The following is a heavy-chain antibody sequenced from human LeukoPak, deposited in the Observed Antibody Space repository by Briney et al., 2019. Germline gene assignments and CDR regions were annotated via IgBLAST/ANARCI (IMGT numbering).Heavy chain of an antibody. CDR2: IKADGTVK. Sequence: GGSLRLSCAASGFSFSTFWMTWVRQAPGKGLEWVANIKADGTVKHSLDSMEGRFTISRDNARSSLYLQMNSLRAEDTAVYYCVRDSNYYENSGGRNVYYDALDIWGHGTMVTVSS. J-gene: IGHJ3*02. D-gene: IGHD2-21*01. CDR1: GFSFSTFW. CDR3: VRDSNYYENSGGRNVYYDALDI. V-gene: IGHV3-7*01.